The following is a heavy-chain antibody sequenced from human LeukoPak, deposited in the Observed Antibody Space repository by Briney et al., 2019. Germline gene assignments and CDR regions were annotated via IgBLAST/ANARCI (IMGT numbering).Heavy chain of an antibody. J-gene: IGHJ4*02. D-gene: IGHD1-7*01. CDR1: GGSISSSSYY. Sequence: KPSETLSLTCTVSGGSISSSSYYWGWIRQPPGKGLEWIGSIYYSGSTYYNPSLKSRVTISVDTSKNQFSLKLSSVTAADTAVCYCARVMPASNSLDYWGQGTLVTVSS. V-gene: IGHV4-39*07. CDR2: IYYSGST. CDR3: ARVMPASNSLDY.